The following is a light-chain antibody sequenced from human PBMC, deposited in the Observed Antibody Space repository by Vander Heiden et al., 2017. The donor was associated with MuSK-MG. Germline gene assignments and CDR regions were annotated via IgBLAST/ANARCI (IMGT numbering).Light chain of an antibody. CDR2: AAS. CDR1: QSISSY. J-gene: IGKJ2*01. V-gene: IGKV1-39*01. Sequence: DIQMTQSPSSLSASVGDRVTITCRASQSISSYLNWYQQKPGKAPKLLIYAASSLQSGVPSRFSGSGYGTDFTLTISSLQPEDFAPYYCQQNDSNLPYTFGQGTKLEIK. CDR3: QQNDSNLPYT.